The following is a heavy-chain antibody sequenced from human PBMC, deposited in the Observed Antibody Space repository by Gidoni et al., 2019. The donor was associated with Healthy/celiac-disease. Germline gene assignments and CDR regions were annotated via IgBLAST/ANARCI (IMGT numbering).Heavy chain of an antibody. CDR3: ARDDPVAGPFDY. CDR1: GFPFSSYS. CDR2: ISSSSSYI. Sequence: EVQLVESGGGLVKPGGSLRLSCSASGFPFSSYSMNWVRQAPGKGLEWVSSISSSSSYIYYADSVKGRFTISRDNAKNSLYLQMNSLRAEDTAVYYCARDDPVAGPFDYWGQGTLVTVSS. V-gene: IGHV3-21*01. D-gene: IGHD6-19*01. J-gene: IGHJ4*02.